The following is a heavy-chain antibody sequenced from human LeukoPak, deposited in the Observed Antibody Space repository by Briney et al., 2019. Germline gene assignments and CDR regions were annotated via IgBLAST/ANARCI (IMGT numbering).Heavy chain of an antibody. CDR1: GYTFTTYY. CDR2: INPSIGTT. J-gene: IGHJ4*02. CDR3: ARRDSGSYYYFEY. Sequence: ASVKVSCKASGYTFTTYYIHWVRQAPGQGLEWMGIINPSIGTTTYAQKFQGRVTMTRDTSTSTVYMELSSLRSEDTAVYYCARRDSGSYYYFEYWGQGTLVTVSS. V-gene: IGHV1-46*01. D-gene: IGHD1-26*01.